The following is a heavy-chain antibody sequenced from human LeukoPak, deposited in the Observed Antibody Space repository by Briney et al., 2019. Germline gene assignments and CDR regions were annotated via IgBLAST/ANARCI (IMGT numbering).Heavy chain of an antibody. J-gene: IGHJ4*02. Sequence: GGSLRLSCAASGFTFNDYDMNWVRQAPGKGLECISYTPTGGTTLYYADSVKGRFTISRDNAKNSLYLQMNSLRAEDTALYYCTTLGYHLDSWGQGTLVTVSS. D-gene: IGHD3-22*01. V-gene: IGHV3-48*03. CDR2: TPTGGTTL. CDR1: GFTFNDYD. CDR3: TTLGYHLDS.